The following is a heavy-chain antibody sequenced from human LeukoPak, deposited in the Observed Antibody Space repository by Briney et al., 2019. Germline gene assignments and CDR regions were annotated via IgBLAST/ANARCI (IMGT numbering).Heavy chain of an antibody. V-gene: IGHV3-23*01. J-gene: IGHJ4*02. CDR2: ISGSGDST. Sequence: GGSLRLSCAASGFTFSNHAMSWVRQAPGKGLEWASTISGSGDSTYYADSVKGRFTICGDNSKNTLYLQMNSLRAEDTAVYYCARRGPNWGFFDYWGRGTLVTVSS. CDR3: ARRGPNWGFFDY. CDR1: GFTFSNHA. D-gene: IGHD7-27*01.